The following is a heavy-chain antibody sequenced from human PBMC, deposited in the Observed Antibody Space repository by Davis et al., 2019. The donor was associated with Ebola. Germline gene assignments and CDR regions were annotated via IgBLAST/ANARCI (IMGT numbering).Heavy chain of an antibody. CDR3: ARGGYLTAYFDY. Sequence: MPSETLSLTCAVSGGSISSGGYSWSWIRQPPGKGLEWIGYIYHSGSTYYNPSLKSRVTISVDRSKNQFSLKLSSVTAADTAVYYCARGGYLTAYFDYWGQGTLVTVSS. CDR2: IYHSGST. J-gene: IGHJ4*02. CDR1: GGSISSGGYS. D-gene: IGHD5-18*01. V-gene: IGHV4-30-2*01.